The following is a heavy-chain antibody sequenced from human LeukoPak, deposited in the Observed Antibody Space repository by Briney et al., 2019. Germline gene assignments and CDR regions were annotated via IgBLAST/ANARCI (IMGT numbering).Heavy chain of an antibody. J-gene: IGHJ5*02. V-gene: IGHV1-46*01. D-gene: IGHD6-13*01. Sequence: ASVKVSCKASGYTFTSYYMHWVRQAPGQGLEWMGIINPSGGSTSYAQKFQGRVTMTRDMSTSTVYMELSSLRSEATAVYYCAREGGVHYSSSWPGRRFDPWGQGTLVTVSS. CDR3: AREGGVHYSSSWPGRRFDP. CDR1: GYTFTSYY. CDR2: INPSGGST.